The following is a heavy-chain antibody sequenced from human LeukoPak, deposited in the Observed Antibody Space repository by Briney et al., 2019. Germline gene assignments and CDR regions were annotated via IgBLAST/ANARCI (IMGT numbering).Heavy chain of an antibody. V-gene: IGHV1-69*05. CDR2: IIPIFGTA. Sequence: SVKVSCKASGGTFSSYAISWVRQAPGQGLEWMGGIIPIFGTANYAQKFQGRVTITTDESTSTAYMELSSLRSEDTAVYYCARSSMTMATIDGGFDYWGQGTLVTVSS. D-gene: IGHD5-24*01. CDR3: ARSSMTMATIDGGFDY. J-gene: IGHJ4*02. CDR1: GGTFSSYA.